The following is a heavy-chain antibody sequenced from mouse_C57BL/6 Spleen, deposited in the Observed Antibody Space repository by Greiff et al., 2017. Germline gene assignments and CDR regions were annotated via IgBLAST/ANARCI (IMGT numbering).Heavy chain of an antibody. CDR3: TPGLLMYYFDY. J-gene: IGHJ2*01. CDR2: IRNKANNHAT. Sequence: EVMLVESGGGLVQPGGSMKLSCAASGFTFSDAWMDWVRQSPEKGLEWVAEIRNKANNHATYYAESVKGRFTISRDDSKSSVYLQMNSLRAEDTGIYYCTPGLLMYYFDYWGQGTTLTVSS. D-gene: IGHD2-10*01. CDR1: GFTFSDAW. V-gene: IGHV6-6*01.